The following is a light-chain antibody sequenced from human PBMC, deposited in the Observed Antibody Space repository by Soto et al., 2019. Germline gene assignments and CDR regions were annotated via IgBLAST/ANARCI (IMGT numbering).Light chain of an antibody. J-gene: IGKJ5*01. CDR1: QTINTY. Sequence: DIQMTQSPSSLSASVGDRFTITCRASQTINTYLNWYQQKPGKAPKLLIHAASSLQSGVPSRFSGSGSGTDFTFTINSLQPEDFATYYCQHYDHVQVTFGQGTRLEIK. CDR2: AAS. CDR3: QHYDHVQVT. V-gene: IGKV1-39*01.